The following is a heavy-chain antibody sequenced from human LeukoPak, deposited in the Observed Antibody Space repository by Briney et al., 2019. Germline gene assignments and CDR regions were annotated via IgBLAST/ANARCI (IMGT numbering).Heavy chain of an antibody. Sequence: PSETLSLTCTVSGGSISSYYWSWIRQPPGKGLEWIGYIYYSGSTNYNPSLKSRVTISVDTSKNQFSLKLSSVTAADTAVYYCAREDRYCSGGTCYYWGQGNQVTVSS. CDR2: IYYSGST. J-gene: IGHJ4*02. D-gene: IGHD2-15*01. V-gene: IGHV4-59*12. CDR1: GGSISSYY. CDR3: AREDRYCSGGTCYY.